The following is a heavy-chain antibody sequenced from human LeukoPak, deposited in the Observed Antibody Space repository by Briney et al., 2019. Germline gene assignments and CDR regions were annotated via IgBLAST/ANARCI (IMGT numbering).Heavy chain of an antibody. CDR2: ISYDGSKK. V-gene: IGHV3-30*03. CDR3: AARRDYFDY. J-gene: IGHJ4*02. CDR1: GFTFSSYG. Sequence: PGGSLRLSCAASGFTFSSYGMHWVRQAPDKGLEWVAVISYDGSKKYYVDSVKGRFTISRDNSKNTLYLQMNSLRAEDTAVYYCAARRDYFDYWGQGTLVTVSS.